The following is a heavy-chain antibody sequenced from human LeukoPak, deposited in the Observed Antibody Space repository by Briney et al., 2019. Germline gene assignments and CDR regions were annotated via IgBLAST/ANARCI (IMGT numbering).Heavy chain of an antibody. CDR3: AREQVVPAGNWFDP. J-gene: IGHJ5*02. V-gene: IGHV1-18*01. D-gene: IGHD2-2*01. Sequence: EASVKVSCKASGYTFTSYGISWVRQAPGQGLEWMGWISAYNGNTNYAQKLQGRVTTTTDTSTSTAYMELRSLRSDDTAVYYCAREQVVPAGNWFDPWGQGTLVTVSS. CDR1: GYTFTSYG. CDR2: ISAYNGNT.